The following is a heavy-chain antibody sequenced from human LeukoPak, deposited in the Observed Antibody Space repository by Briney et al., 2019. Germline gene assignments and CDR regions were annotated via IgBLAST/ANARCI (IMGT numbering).Heavy chain of an antibody. V-gene: IGHV3-7*03. D-gene: IGHD2-15*01. CDR2: IKQDETEK. Sequence: GSLRLSCTASGFTFSNFWMGWVRQAPGKGLEWVANIKQDETEKFYLGSVKGRFTISRDNAKNSLYLQMNSLRVDDTAVYYCAQQLGYCSGGTCYFTYWGQGTLVTVSS. CDR1: GFTFSNFW. J-gene: IGHJ1*01. CDR3: AQQLGYCSGGTCYFTY.